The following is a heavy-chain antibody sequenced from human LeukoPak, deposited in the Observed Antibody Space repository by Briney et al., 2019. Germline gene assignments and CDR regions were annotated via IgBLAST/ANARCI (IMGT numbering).Heavy chain of an antibody. CDR1: GFTVSTNY. J-gene: IGHJ4*02. Sequence: LGGSLRLSCTASGFTVSTNYMSWVRQAPGKGLEWVSVIYSGGSSTYYADSVKGRFTISRDNSKNTLYLQMNSLRAEDTAVYYCAKDGYGGNSGNWGQGTLVTVSS. CDR3: AKDGYGGNSGN. D-gene: IGHD4-23*01. V-gene: IGHV3-66*01. CDR2: IYSGGSST.